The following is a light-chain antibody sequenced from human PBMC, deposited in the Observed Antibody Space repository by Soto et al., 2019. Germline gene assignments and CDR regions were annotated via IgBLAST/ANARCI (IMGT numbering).Light chain of an antibody. CDR2: DAS. J-gene: IGKJ1*01. Sequence: DIQMTQSPSTLSASVGDRVTITSRASQSVNNRLAWHQHKPGKAPKVLIYDASNLETGGPSRFSGSGSGRAFTLTISSLQPDDFATYYCQRYYDYPWTFGTGTKVYMK. CDR3: QRYYDYPWT. V-gene: IGKV1-5*01. CDR1: QSVNNR.